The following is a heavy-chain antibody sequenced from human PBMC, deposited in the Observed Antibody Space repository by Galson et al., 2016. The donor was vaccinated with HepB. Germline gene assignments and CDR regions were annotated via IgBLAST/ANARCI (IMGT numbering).Heavy chain of an antibody. D-gene: IGHD5-18*01. CDR3: AKERTAMALFDY. Sequence: SLRLSCAASGFTFSSYGMHRVRQAPGKGLEWVAVIWYDGSNKYYADSVKGRFTISRDNSKNTVYLQMNSLRAEDTAVYYCAKERTAMALFDYWGQGTLVTASS. V-gene: IGHV3-33*06. CDR2: IWYDGSNK. CDR1: GFTFSSYG. J-gene: IGHJ4*02.